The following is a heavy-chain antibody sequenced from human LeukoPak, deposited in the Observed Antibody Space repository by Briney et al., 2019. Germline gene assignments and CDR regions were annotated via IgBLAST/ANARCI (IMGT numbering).Heavy chain of an antibody. CDR1: GGSFSGYY. D-gene: IGHD2-15*01. Sequence: KSSETLSLTCAVYGGSFSGYYWSWIRQPPGKGLEWIGEINHSGSTNYNPSLKSRVTISVDTSKNQFSLKLSSVTAADTAVYYCARGYCSGGSCYSVRDAFDIWGQGTMVTVSS. CDR2: INHSGST. V-gene: IGHV4-34*01. J-gene: IGHJ3*02. CDR3: ARGYCSGGSCYSVRDAFDI.